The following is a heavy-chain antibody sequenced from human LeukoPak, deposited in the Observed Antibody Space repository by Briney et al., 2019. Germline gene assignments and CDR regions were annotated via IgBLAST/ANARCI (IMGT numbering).Heavy chain of an antibody. Sequence: PSETLSLTCAVSGASISGSGYYLGWIRQPPGKGLEWIGSIYYSGSTYYNPSLKSRVTISVDTSKNQFSLKLSSVTAADTAVYYCARYKLYYDSSGNNDYWGQGTLVTVSS. CDR1: GASISGSGYY. CDR2: IYYSGST. D-gene: IGHD3-22*01. V-gene: IGHV4-39*07. J-gene: IGHJ4*02. CDR3: ARYKLYYDSSGNNDY.